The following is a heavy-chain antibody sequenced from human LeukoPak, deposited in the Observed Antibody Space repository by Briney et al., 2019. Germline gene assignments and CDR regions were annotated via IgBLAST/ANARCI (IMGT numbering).Heavy chain of an antibody. CDR2: INHSGST. J-gene: IGHJ6*03. D-gene: IGHD3-9*01. CDR1: GGSFSGYY. Sequence: PSETLSLTCAVYGGSFSGYYWSWIRQPPGKGLEWIGEINHSGSTNYNPSLKSRVTISVDTSKNQFSLKLSSVTAADTAVYYCARLRYFDWFALVYYYYMDVWGKGTTVTVSS. CDR3: ARLRYFDWFALVYYYYMDV. V-gene: IGHV4-34*01.